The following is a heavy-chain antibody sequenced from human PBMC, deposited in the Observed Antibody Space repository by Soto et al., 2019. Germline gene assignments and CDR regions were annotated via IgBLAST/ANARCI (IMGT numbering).Heavy chain of an antibody. J-gene: IGHJ3*02. CDR3: ARDIAFDI. V-gene: IGHV1-3*01. CDR1: GYTFSNFA. Sequence: ASVKVSCKASGYTFSNFAMHWVRQAPGQRLEWMGWINAGNCNRKYSQKFQGRVTITRDTSASTAYMELSSLRSEDTAVYYCARDIAFDIWGQGTMVTVSS. CDR2: INAGNCNR.